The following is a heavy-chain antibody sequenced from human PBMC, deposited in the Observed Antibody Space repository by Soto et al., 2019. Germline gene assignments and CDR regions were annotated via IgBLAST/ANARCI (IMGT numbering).Heavy chain of an antibody. J-gene: IGHJ6*02. D-gene: IGHD6-19*01. Sequence: EVQLVESGGGLVKPGGSLRLSCAASGFTFNTYTMNWVRQAPGKGLEWVSSISSRRIDIYYADSVTGRFNISRDDARNSLSLQMNSLRAEDTAVYYCAREAVSRSNTYHGLDVWGQVNTVTVCS. CDR1: GFTFNTYT. V-gene: IGHV3-21*01. CDR3: AREAVSRSNTYHGLDV. CDR2: ISSRRIDI.